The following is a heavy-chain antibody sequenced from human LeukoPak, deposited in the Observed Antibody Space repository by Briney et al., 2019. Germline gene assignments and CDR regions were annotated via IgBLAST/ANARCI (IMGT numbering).Heavy chain of an antibody. CDR3: ARKRWDYLRLAAPDFDY. CDR2: MNPNSGNT. J-gene: IGHJ4*02. D-gene: IGHD1-26*01. CDR1: GYTFTSYD. V-gene: IGHV1-8*01. Sequence: ASVKVSCKASGYTFTSYDINWVRQATGQGLEWMGWMNPNSGNTGYAQKFQGRVTMTRNTSISTAYMELSSLRSEDTAVYYCARKRWDYLRLAAPDFDYWGQGTLVTVSS.